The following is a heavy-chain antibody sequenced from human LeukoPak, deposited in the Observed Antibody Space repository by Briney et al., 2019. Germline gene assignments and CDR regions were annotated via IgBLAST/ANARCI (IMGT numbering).Heavy chain of an antibody. Sequence: GGSLRLSCAASGFTFSGSAMHWVRQASGKGLEWVGRIRSKTNTYATAYAASVKGRFTISRDDSENTAYLQMYSLKTEDAAVYYCAKVIFGVVISAFDIWGQGTMVTVSS. V-gene: IGHV3-73*01. D-gene: IGHD3-3*01. J-gene: IGHJ3*02. CDR1: GFTFSGSA. CDR3: AKVIFGVVISAFDI. CDR2: IRSKTNTYAT.